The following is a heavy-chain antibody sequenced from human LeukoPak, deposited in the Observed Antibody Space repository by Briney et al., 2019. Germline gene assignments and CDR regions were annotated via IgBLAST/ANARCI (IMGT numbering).Heavy chain of an antibody. CDR2: IIPIFGTA. CDR1: GGTFSSYA. Sequence: SSVKVSCKASGGTFSSYAISWVRQAPGQGLEWMGGIIPIFGTANYAQKFQGRVTITADESTSTAYMELSSLRSEDTAVYYCARSPGWATMVRGVIRPPFFDYWGQGTLVTVSS. D-gene: IGHD3-10*01. CDR3: ARSPGWATMVRGVIRPPFFDY. J-gene: IGHJ4*02. V-gene: IGHV1-69*01.